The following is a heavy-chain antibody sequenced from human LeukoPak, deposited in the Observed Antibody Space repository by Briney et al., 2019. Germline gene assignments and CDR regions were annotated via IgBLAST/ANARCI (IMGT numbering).Heavy chain of an antibody. D-gene: IGHD3-3*01. V-gene: IGHV4-59*12. J-gene: IGHJ6*03. CDR3: ARGRVLRFLEWLPKNYYYYMDV. Sequence: SETLSLTCTVSGGSISSYYWSWIRQPPGKGLEWLGYIYYNGKTNYNPSLKSRVTISLDTSRNQFSLKLSSVTAADTAVYYCARGRVLRFLEWLPKNYYYYMDVWGKGTTVTVSS. CDR1: GGSISSYY. CDR2: IYYNGKT.